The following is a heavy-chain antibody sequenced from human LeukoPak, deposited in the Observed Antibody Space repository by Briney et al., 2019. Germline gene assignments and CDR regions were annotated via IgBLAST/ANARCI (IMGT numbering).Heavy chain of an antibody. CDR1: GFTFTSYE. CDR3: ARADWDTAMIDY. CDR2: ISSSSSYI. J-gene: IGHJ4*02. V-gene: IGHV3-21*01. D-gene: IGHD5-18*01. Sequence: PGGTLRLSCAASGFTFTSYEMNWVHQAPGEGLEWVSSISSSSSYIYYADSVKGRFTISRDNAKNSLYQQMNSLRAEDTAVYYCARADWDTAMIDYWGQGTLVTVSS.